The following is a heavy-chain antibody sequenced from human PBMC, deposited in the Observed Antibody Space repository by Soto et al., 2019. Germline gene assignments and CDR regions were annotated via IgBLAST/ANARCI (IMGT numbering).Heavy chain of an antibody. Sequence: GASVKVSCKASGGTFSSYAISWVRQAPGQGLEWMGGIIPIFGTANYAQKFQGRVTITADESTSTAYMELSSLRSEDTAVYYCARGVVVIRGYYFDYWGQGTLVTVSS. J-gene: IGHJ4*02. D-gene: IGHD3-22*01. CDR2: IIPIFGTA. CDR3: ARGVVVIRGYYFDY. V-gene: IGHV1-69*13. CDR1: GGTFSSYA.